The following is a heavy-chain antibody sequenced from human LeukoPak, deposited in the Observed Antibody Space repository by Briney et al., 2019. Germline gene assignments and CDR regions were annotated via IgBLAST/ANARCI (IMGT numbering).Heavy chain of an antibody. V-gene: IGHV4-39*07. CDR2: IYYSGST. CDR3: ARDANLGSEGAFDY. Sequence: PSETLSLTCAVSGGSISSSSYYWGWIRQPPGKGLEWIGSIYYSGSTYYNPSLKSRVTISVDTSKNQFSLKLSSVTAADTAVYYCARDANLGSEGAFDYWGQGTLVTVSS. J-gene: IGHJ4*02. CDR1: GGSISSSSYY. D-gene: IGHD4/OR15-4a*01.